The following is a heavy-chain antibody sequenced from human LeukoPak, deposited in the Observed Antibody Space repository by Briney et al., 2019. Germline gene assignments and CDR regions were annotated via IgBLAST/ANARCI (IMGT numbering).Heavy chain of an antibody. J-gene: IGHJ6*03. CDR2: IKQDGSEK. D-gene: IGHD2-15*01. CDR3: AKLGSDYMDV. CDR1: GFIFSAYG. V-gene: IGHV3-7*03. Sequence: GGSLRLSCAASGFIFSAYGMSWVRQVPGKGLEWVANIKQDGSEKDYVDSVKGRFTISRDNAKNSLYLQMNSLRAEDTAVYYCAKLGSDYMDVWGKGTTVTISS.